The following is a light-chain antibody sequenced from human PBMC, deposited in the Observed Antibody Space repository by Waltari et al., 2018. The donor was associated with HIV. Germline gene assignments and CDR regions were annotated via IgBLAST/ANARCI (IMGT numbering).Light chain of an antibody. CDR3: CSDAGSSTVV. V-gene: IGLV2-23*02. CDR1: SSDVGGYNY. CDR2: DVS. Sequence: QSALTQPASVSGSPGQSITISCTGTSSDVGGYNYVSWYQQHPGKAPKLMIYDVSKRPSGVSNRFSGSKSGNTASLTISGLQAEDDADYYGCSDAGSSTVVFGGGTKLTVL. J-gene: IGLJ2*01.